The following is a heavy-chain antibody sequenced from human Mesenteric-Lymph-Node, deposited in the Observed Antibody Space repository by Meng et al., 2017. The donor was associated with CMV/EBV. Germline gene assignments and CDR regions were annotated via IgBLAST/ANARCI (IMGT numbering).Heavy chain of an antibody. CDR2: IYYSGTT. CDR3: ARFHGSAYSPFDY. D-gene: IGHD3-22*01. Sequence: LRLSCTVSGGSISSGGYYWSWIRQHPGKGLEWIGYIYYSGTTYYNPSLKSRVTISVDTSKNQLSLKLSSVTAADTAVYYCARFHGSAYSPFDYWGQGTLVTVSS. V-gene: IGHV4-31*03. CDR1: GGSISSGGYY. J-gene: IGHJ4*02.